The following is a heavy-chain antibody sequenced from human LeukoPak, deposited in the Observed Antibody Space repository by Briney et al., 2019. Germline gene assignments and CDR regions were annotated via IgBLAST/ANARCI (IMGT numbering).Heavy chain of an antibody. CDR2: IRRNYET. CDR1: GFTLSGSH. CDR3: ARQTNSCHDY. D-gene: IGHD2-2*01. J-gene: IGHJ4*02. Sequence: PGGSLRLSCTASGFTLSGSHMHWVRQAPGKGLEWVGHIRRNYETAYGASVKGRFTISRDDSKNMAYLHMNSLRSEDTAFYFCARQTNSCHDYWGQGTLVTVSP. V-gene: IGHV3-73*01.